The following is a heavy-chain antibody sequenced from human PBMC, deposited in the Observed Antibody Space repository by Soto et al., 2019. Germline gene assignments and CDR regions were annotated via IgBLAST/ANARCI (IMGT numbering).Heavy chain of an antibody. CDR1: GGSISSSIYY. J-gene: IGHJ4*02. D-gene: IGHD3-9*01. CDR2: IYYSGST. Sequence: SETLSLTCTVSGGSISSSIYYWGWIRQPPGKGLEWIGSIYYSGSTYYNPSLKSRVTISVDTSKNQFSLKLSSVTAADTAVYYCAIGYYDILTGYHSYVDYWGQGTLVTVSS. V-gene: IGHV4-39*01. CDR3: AIGYYDILTGYHSYVDY.